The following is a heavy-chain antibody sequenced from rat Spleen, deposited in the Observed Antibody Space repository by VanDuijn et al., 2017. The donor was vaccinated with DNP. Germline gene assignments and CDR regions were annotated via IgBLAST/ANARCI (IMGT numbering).Heavy chain of an antibody. J-gene: IGHJ2*01. CDR3: TRGGTYYFDY. V-gene: IGHV5-25*01. Sequence: EVQLVESGGGLVQPGRSLKLSCAASEFTFSRSDVAWVRQAPTKGLEWVTTISTSTGNTYYRDSVKGRFTVSRDDSTSTLYLQMDSLRSEDTATYYCTRGGTYYFDYWGQGVMVTVSS. CDR1: EFTFSRSD. D-gene: IGHD1-9*01. CDR2: ISTSTGNT.